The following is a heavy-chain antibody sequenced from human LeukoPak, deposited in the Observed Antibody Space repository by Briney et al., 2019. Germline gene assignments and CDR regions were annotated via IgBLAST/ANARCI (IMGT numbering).Heavy chain of an antibody. V-gene: IGHV4-4*02. CDR3: ARKLYDSGTFDY. CDR2: IYHSGST. Sequence: PSETLSLTCAVSGGSVSSNSWWSWVRQPPGKGLEWIGEIYHSGSTNYNPSPKSRVTISVDKSDNQFSLKLSSVTAADTAVYYCARKLYDSGTFDYWGQGTLVTVSS. CDR1: GGSVSSNSW. D-gene: IGHD3-10*01. J-gene: IGHJ4*02.